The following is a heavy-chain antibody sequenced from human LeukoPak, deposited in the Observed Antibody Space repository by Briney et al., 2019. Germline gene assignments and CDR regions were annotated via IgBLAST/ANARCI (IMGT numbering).Heavy chain of an antibody. CDR3: MVVTNAFDI. V-gene: IGHV3-74*03. J-gene: IGHJ3*02. CDR1: GFTFSSHW. Sequence: GGSLRLSCAASGFTFSSHWMHWVRQAPGKELVWVSRINGDGSNTTYADSVKGRFTISRDNAKNSLYLQMNSLRAEDTAVYYCMVVTNAFDIWGQGAMVTVSS. D-gene: IGHD5-12*01. CDR2: INGDGSNT.